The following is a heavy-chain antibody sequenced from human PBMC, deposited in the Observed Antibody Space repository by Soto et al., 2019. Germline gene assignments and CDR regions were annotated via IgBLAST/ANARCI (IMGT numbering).Heavy chain of an antibody. D-gene: IGHD3-22*01. J-gene: IGHJ2*01. V-gene: IGHV3-30*18. CDR3: ANPVQENGYHYDILYFDL. CDR1: GIIFSTYG. Sequence: QVQLVESGGGVVQPGRSLRLSCAASGIIFSTYGMHWVRQAPGKGLEWVAVISHDGSTIYYADSVKGRFTISRDNSKNTLFLQMSSLRAEDTAVYYCANPVQENGYHYDILYFDLWGRGTLVTVSS. CDR2: ISHDGSTI.